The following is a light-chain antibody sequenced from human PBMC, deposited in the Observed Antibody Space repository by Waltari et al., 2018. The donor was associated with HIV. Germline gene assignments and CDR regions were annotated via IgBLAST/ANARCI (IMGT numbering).Light chain of an antibody. J-gene: IGKJ4*01. CDR3: QQYNDWPLT. V-gene: IGKV3-15*01. CDR2: GAS. CDR1: QGVSSN. Sequence: EVVMTQSPATLSVSPGERATLSCRSSQGVSSNLAWHQQKPGQAPRLVIYGASTSAPGSLARCRGSGDGTEFTLTISSLQSEDFAVYYCQQYNDWPLTFGGGTKVEIK.